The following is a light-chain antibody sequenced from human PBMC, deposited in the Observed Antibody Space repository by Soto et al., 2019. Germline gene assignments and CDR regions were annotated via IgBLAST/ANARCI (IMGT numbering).Light chain of an antibody. CDR1: QGISNF. CDR2: TAS. V-gene: IGKV1-9*01. Sequence: DIQLTQSPSFLSASVGDRVTITCRASQGISNFLAWYQQEPGKAPKLLIYTASTLQTGVPSRFSGSGSGTDFTLTISSLQPEDFATYYCQQSFSPLTFGGGTPQLTFGGGTKVEIK. CDR3: QQSFSPLTFGGGTPQLT. J-gene: IGKJ4*01.